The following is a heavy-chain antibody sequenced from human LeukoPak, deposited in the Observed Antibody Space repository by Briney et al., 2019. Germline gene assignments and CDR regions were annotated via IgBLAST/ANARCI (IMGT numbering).Heavy chain of an antibody. V-gene: IGHV1-69*05. CDR1: GYTFTVYY. Sequence: GASVKVSCKAPGYTFTVYYIHWVRQAPGQGLEWMGGIIPIFGTANYAQKFQGRVTITTDESTSTAYMELSSLRSEDTAVYYCARDHHGSGSTYFDYWGQGTLVTVSS. CDR2: IIPIFGTA. J-gene: IGHJ4*02. D-gene: IGHD3-10*01. CDR3: ARDHHGSGSTYFDY.